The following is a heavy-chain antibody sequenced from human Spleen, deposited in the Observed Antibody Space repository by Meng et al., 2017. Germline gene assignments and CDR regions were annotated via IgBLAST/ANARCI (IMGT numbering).Heavy chain of an antibody. V-gene: IGHV1-69*13. J-gene: IGHJ4*02. CDR3: ARKAGNCISTTCYSLDY. CDR2: INAVFGTT. D-gene: IGHD2-2*01. Sequence: SVKVSCKALGGIFSNYVIGWVRQAPGQGLEWMGGINAVFGTTNYAQKFQGRVTITSDESTSTVYMELTRLTSEDTAVYFCARKAGNCISTTCYSLDYWGQGTLVTVSS. CDR1: GGIFSNYV.